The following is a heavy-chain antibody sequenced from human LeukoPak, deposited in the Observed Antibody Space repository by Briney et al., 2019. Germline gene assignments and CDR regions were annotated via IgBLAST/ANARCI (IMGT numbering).Heavy chain of an antibody. Sequence: ASVKVSCKASVGTCSSYAISWVRQAPGQGLEWMGGIIPIFGTANYAQKFQGRVTMTRDPSVSTAYMELSRLRSDDTAVYYCARDFGDGYNAYYFDYWGQGTLVTVSS. D-gene: IGHD5-24*01. CDR2: IIPIFGTA. CDR1: VGTCSSYA. J-gene: IGHJ4*02. V-gene: IGHV1-69*05. CDR3: ARDFGDGYNAYYFDY.